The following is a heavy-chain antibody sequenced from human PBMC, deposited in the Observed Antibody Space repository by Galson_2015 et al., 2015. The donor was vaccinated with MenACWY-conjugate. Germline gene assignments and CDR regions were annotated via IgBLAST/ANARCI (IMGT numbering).Heavy chain of an antibody. CDR3: AKGSRSLYGSGSYD. CDR2: ISGSGGST. Sequence: SLRLSCAASGFTFSSYAVSWVHQAPGKGLEWVSAISGSGGSTYYADSVKGRFTISRDNSKNTLYLQMNSLRAEDTAVYYCAKGSRSLYGSGSYDWGQGTLVTVSS. CDR1: GFTFSSYA. V-gene: IGHV3-23*01. D-gene: IGHD3-10*01. J-gene: IGHJ4*02.